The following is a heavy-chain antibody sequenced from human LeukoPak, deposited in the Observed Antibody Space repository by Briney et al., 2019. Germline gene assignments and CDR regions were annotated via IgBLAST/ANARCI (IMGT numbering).Heavy chain of an antibody. V-gene: IGHV5-51*01. CDR1: GYRFSSYW. J-gene: IGHJ4*02. CDR2: IYPGDSDT. Sequence: GESLKISCKGSGYRFSSYWTGWVRQMPGKGLEWMGIIYPGDSDTRYSPSFQGQVTMSADKSISTAYVQWSSLKASDTAMYYCARRAGYDYVWGSYRYGGGFDYWGQGTLVTVSS. CDR3: ARRAGYDYVWGSYRYGGGFDY. D-gene: IGHD3-16*02.